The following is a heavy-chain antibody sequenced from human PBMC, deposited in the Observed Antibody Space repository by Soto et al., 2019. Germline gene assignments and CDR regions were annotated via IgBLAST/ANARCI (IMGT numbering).Heavy chain of an antibody. D-gene: IGHD3-3*01. Sequence: ASVKVSCKASGYTFSAYYIHWVRQAPGQGLEWLGWIHPKSGGRHYAQTFQGWVTMTRDTSISTAYMGLSRLRSDDTAVYYCARGGPTYYDFWSGYPFDPCGQGTLVTVSS. CDR2: IHPKSGGR. V-gene: IGHV1-2*04. J-gene: IGHJ5*02. CDR3: ARGGPTYYDFWSGYPFDP. CDR1: GYTFSAYY.